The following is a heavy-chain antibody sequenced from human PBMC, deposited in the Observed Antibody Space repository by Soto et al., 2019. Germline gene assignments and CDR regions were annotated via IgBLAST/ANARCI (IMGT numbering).Heavy chain of an antibody. CDR3: ARDLDYAFDY. Sequence: GGSLRLSCAASGFTVSSNYMSWVRQAPGKGLEWVSVIYSGCSTYYADSVKGRFTISRDNSKNTLYLQMNSLRAEDTAVYYCARDLDYAFDYWGQGTLVTVSS. CDR2: IYSGCST. V-gene: IGHV3-66*01. D-gene: IGHD4-17*01. J-gene: IGHJ4*02. CDR1: GFTVSSNY.